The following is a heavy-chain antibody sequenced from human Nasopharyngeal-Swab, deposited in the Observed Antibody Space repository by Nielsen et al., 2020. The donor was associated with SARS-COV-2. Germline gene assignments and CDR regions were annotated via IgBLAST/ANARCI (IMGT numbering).Heavy chain of an antibody. V-gene: IGHV4-61*02. CDR3: ARVGGSYWFDP. CDR1: GGSISSGSYY. D-gene: IGHD1-26*01. CDR2: IYTSGST. Sequence: SCTVSGGSISSGSYYWSWIRQPAGKGLEWIGRIYTSGSTNYNPSLKSRVTISVDTSKNQFSLKLSSVTAADTAVYYCARVGGSYWFDPWGQGTLVTVSS. J-gene: IGHJ5*02.